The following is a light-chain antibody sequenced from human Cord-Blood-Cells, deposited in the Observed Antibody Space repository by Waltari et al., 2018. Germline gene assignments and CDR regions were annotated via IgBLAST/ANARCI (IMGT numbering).Light chain of an antibody. Sequence: EIVLTQSPATMSFSPGERATLSYWASSCASSYLAWYQLKPGQAPRLLIYDASNRATGIPARFSVSGSGTGFTLTSSSREPKEFAVYYGQQRSNCPRTFGQATKVEIK. CDR3: QQRSNCPRT. CDR1: SCASSY. CDR2: DAS. J-gene: IGKJ1*01. V-gene: IGKV3-11*01.